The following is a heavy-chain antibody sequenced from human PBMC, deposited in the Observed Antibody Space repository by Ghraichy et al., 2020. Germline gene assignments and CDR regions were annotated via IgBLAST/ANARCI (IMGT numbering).Heavy chain of an antibody. V-gene: IGHV4-34*01. CDR2: INPTGST. CDR3: ARRRELWSAGEGDAFDM. D-gene: IGHD5-18*01. CDR1: VGSFSGYY. J-gene: IGHJ3*02. Sequence: SETLSLTCAVYVGSFSGYYWSWIRQPPGKGLEWIGEINPTGSTNNSPSLKSRLTMLVDTSKNQFSLKLKSVTAADTAVYYCARRRELWSAGEGDAFDMLGQGTMVTGSS.